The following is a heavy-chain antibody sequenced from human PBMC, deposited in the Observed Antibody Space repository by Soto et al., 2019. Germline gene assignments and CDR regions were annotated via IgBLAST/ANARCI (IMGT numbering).Heavy chain of an antibody. Sequence: QVQLVESGGGVVQPGRSLRLSCAASGFTFNNYAMHWVRQAPGKGLEWVALISYDGSNKYYADSVKGRFTISRDNSKTTLYLQMNSLRAEDTAVYYCARDPLWGTAMVLWYFDLWGRGTLVTVSS. CDR2: ISYDGSNK. J-gene: IGHJ2*01. V-gene: IGHV3-30-3*01. D-gene: IGHD5-18*01. CDR1: GFTFNNYA. CDR3: ARDPLWGTAMVLWYFDL.